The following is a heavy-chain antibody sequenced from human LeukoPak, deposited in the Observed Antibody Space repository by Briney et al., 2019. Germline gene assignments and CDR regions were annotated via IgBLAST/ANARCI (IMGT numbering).Heavy chain of an antibody. CDR2: INDSGTT. Sequence: SETLSLTCAVYGGSLSDNYWSWVRQSPGKGQEWIGEINDSGTTNYIPSLTSRLTISLDKSNNQLSLTLRSVTAADTALYFCARVGGDYDFLSGNTLLNWFDPWGQGTLVTVSS. V-gene: IGHV4-34*01. CDR1: GGSLSDNY. CDR3: ARVGGDYDFLSGNTLLNWFDP. J-gene: IGHJ5*02. D-gene: IGHD3-3*01.